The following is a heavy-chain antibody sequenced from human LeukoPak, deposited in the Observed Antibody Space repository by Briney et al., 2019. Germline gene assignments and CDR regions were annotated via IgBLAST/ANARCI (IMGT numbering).Heavy chain of an antibody. J-gene: IGHJ4*02. CDR2: ISYDGSNK. D-gene: IGHD4-17*01. Sequence: GGSLRLSCVASGFTFSSYSMNWVRQAPGKGLEWVAVISYDGSNKYYADSVKGRFTISRDNSKNTLYLQMNSLRAEDTAVYYCARVTTVTTPPDYWGQGTLVTVSS. CDR1: GFTFSSYS. CDR3: ARVTTVTTPPDY. V-gene: IGHV3-30*03.